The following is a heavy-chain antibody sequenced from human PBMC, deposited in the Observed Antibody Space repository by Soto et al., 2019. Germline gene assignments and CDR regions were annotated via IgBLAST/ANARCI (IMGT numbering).Heavy chain of an antibody. CDR1: GFTFSSYW. V-gene: IGHV3-74*01. J-gene: IGHJ6*02. CDR3: ARGPPGEYEYYYGMDV. CDR2: INSDGSST. Sequence: GGSLRLSCAASGFTFSSYWMHWVRQAPGKGLVWVSRINSDGSSTSYADSVKGRFTISRDNAKNTLYLQMNSLRAEDTAVYYCARGPPGEYEYYYGMDVWGQGTTVTVSS. D-gene: IGHD3-10*01.